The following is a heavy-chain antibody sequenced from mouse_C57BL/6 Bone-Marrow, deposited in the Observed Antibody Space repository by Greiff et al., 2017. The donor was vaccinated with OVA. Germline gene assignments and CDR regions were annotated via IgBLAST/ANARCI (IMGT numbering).Heavy chain of an antibody. CDR3: ARDYYGHYYAMDY. CDR1: GFTFSSYA. CDR2: ISDGGSYT. Sequence: EVQVVESGGGLVKPGGSLKLSCAASGFTFSSYAMSWVRQTPEKRLEWVATISDGGSYTYYPDNVKGRFTISRDNAKKNLYLQMSHLKSEDTAMYYCARDYYGHYYAMDYWGQGTSVTVSS. V-gene: IGHV5-4*01. D-gene: IGHD1-1*01. J-gene: IGHJ4*01.